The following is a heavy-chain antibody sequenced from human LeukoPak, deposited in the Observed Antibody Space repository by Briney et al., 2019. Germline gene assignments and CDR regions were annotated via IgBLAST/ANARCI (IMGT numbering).Heavy chain of an antibody. J-gene: IGHJ4*02. CDR1: GFTFSSYA. D-gene: IGHD1-1*01. CDR2: ISGSGGST. Sequence: GGSLRLPCAASGFTFSSYAMSWVRQAPGKGLEWVSAISGSGGSTYYADSVKGRFTISRDNSKNTLYLQMNSLRAEDTAVYYCAKPQTPRTTGTTSSWDDWGQGTLVTVSS. V-gene: IGHV3-23*01. CDR3: AKPQTPRTTGTTSSWDD.